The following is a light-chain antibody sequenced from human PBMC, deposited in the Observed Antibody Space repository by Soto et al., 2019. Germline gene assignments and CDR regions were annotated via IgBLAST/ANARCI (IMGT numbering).Light chain of an antibody. Sequence: DIVMTQSPGSLSVSPGERVTLSCRASQSVGSDLAWYPQKPGQAPRLLSYGASTRATGIPARFSGSGSGTEFTLTISSLQSEDFAVYYCQQRSNWPTFGGGTKVDI. CDR2: GAS. CDR3: QQRSNWPT. J-gene: IGKJ4*01. CDR1: QSVGSD. V-gene: IGKV3-15*01.